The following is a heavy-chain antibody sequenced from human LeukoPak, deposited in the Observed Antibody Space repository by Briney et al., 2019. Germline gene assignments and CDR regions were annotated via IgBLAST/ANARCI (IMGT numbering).Heavy chain of an antibody. V-gene: IGHV4-59*01. CDR2: IYYNGNT. Sequence: PSETLSLTCSVSDGSINSYYWNWIRWPPGKGLEWIGYIYYNGNTNYSPSLKSRVTMSVDTSKNLFSLKVSSVTAADTAVYYCARGRSNYYGMDVWGQGTTVTDSS. J-gene: IGHJ6*02. CDR3: ARGRSNYYGMDV. D-gene: IGHD1-26*01. CDR1: DGSINSYY.